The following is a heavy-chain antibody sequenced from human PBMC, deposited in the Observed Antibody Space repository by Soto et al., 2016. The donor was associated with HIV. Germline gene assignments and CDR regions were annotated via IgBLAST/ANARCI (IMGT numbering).Heavy chain of an antibody. CDR1: GFTFDDYA. J-gene: IGHJ4*02. V-gene: IGHV3-43*02. D-gene: IGHD6-13*01. CDR3: VLSGIAAAGLVGHFDY. CDR2: ISGDGTTT. Sequence: EVQLVESGGGVVQPGGSLRLSCAASGFTFDDYAMHWVRQVPGKGLEWVSLISGDGTTTYYADSMKGRFTISRDNSKNSLYLQMNSLRTEDTALYYCVLSGIAAAGLVGHFDYWGQGTLVTVSS.